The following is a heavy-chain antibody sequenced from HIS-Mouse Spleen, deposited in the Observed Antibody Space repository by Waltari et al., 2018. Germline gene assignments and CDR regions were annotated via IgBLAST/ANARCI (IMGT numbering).Heavy chain of an antibody. D-gene: IGHD1-1*01. J-gene: IGHJ3*02. CDR2: INSDGSST. CDR3: ARDLELDAFDI. V-gene: IGHV3-74*01. Sequence: EVQLVESGGGLVQPGGSLRLSCAASGFTFSRYWMHRVRQAPGKGLVWVSRINSDGSSTSYADSVKGRFTISRDNAKNTLYLQMNSLRAEDTAVYYCARDLELDAFDIWGQGTMVTVSS. CDR1: GFTFSRYW.